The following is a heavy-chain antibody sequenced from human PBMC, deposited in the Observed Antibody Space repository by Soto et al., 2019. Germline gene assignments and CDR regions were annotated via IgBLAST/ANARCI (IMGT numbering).Heavy chain of an antibody. CDR2: IIPIFGTA. D-gene: IGHD3-3*01. CDR3: ARVCELDDFC. Sequence: GASLKVSCKASGGTFSSYAISWVRQAPGQGLEWMGGIIPIFGTANYAQKFQGRVTITADESTSTAYMELSSLRSEDTAVYYCARVCELDDFCWGQGTLVTVSS. CDR1: GGTFSSYA. V-gene: IGHV1-69*13. J-gene: IGHJ4*02.